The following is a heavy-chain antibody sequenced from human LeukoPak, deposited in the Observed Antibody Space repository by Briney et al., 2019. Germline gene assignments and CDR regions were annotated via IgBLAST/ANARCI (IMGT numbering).Heavy chain of an antibody. CDR3: AKDLSPLEMATMQIDY. V-gene: IGHV3-23*01. Sequence: PGGSLTLSCEASGFTFSSYAKIGVPQAPGKGLEGVSAISGSGGSTYYADSVKGRFTISRDNPKNTLYLQMNSLRAEDTAVYYCAKDLSPLEMATMQIDYWGQGTLVTVSS. CDR2: ISGSGGST. D-gene: IGHD5-24*01. CDR1: GFTFSSYA. J-gene: IGHJ4*02.